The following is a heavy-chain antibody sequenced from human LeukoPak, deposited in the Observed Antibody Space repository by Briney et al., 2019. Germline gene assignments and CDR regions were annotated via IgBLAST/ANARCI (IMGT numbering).Heavy chain of an antibody. J-gene: IGHJ4*02. CDR3: AKYFDSYGAFDY. D-gene: IGHD3-22*01. CDR1: GFTFSNFA. CDR2: MSASGGTT. Sequence: PGGSLRLSCAASGFTFSNFAMVWVRQAPGQGLEWLSAMSASGGTTYYADSVRGRFTISRDNSKNTLYLQMNSLRAEDTAVYYCAKYFDSYGAFDYWGQGTPVTVSS. V-gene: IGHV3-23*01.